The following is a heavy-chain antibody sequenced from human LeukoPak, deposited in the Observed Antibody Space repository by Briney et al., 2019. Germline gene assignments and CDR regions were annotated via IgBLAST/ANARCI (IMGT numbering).Heavy chain of an antibody. CDR1: GGSFSGYY. D-gene: IGHD3-10*01. J-gene: IGHJ4*02. CDR3: ASYGSGSYRASDY. Sequence: SETLSLTCAVYGGSFSGYYWSWIRQPPGKGLEWIGEINHSGSTNYNPSLKSRVTISVDTSKNQFSLKLSSVTAADTAVYYCASYGSGSYRASDYWGQGTLVTVSS. V-gene: IGHV4-34*01. CDR2: INHSGST.